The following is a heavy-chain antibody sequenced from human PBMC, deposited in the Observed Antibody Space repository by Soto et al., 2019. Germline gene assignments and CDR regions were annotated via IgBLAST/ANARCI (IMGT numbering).Heavy chain of an antibody. CDR1: GGSISSGGYY. Sequence: SETLSLTCTVSGGSISSGGYYWSWIRQHPGKGLEWIGYIYYSGSTYYNPSLKSRVTISVDTSKNQFSLKLSSVTAADTAVYYCARGFRTSEDFDYPGQLTLVTVSS. CDR3: ARGFRTSEDFDY. CDR2: IYYSGST. J-gene: IGHJ4*02. V-gene: IGHV4-31*03. D-gene: IGHD3-10*01.